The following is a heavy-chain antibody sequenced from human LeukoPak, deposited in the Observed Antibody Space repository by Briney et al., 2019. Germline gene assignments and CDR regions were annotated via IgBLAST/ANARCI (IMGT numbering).Heavy chain of an antibody. D-gene: IGHD6-19*01. CDR3: ARPQTRVYSSGWYGAFDI. Sequence: ASVNVSCKASGYTYTSYDINWVRQATGQGLEWMGWMNPNSGNTGYAQKFQGRVTMTRNTSISTAYMELSSLRSEDTAVYYCARPQTRVYSSGWYGAFDIWGQGTMVTVSS. CDR1: GYTYTSYD. V-gene: IGHV1-8*01. J-gene: IGHJ3*02. CDR2: MNPNSGNT.